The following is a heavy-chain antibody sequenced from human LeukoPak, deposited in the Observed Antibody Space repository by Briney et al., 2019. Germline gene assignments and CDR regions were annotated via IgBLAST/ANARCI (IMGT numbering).Heavy chain of an antibody. D-gene: IGHD2-21*01. CDR1: GFTFTSYD. J-gene: IGHJ3*01. CDR3: VRGPPGYWSAIGCRSDGFDV. V-gene: IGHV3-13*01. Sequence: QPGGSLRLSCTASGFTFTSYDTHWVRQATGEGLEWVSHIGIFGDTSYTASVKGRFSISREIARNSLHLQMYSLRAGETGEYYCVRGPPGYWSAIGCRSDGFDVWGERTVFSVSS. CDR2: IGIFGDT.